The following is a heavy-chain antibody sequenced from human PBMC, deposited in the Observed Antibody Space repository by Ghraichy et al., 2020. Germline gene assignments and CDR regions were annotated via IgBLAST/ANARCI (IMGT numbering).Heavy chain of an antibody. D-gene: IGHD3-3*01. Sequence: SVKVSCKASGGTLNSYVINWVRQAPGQGLEWMGGINPILRTADYAQKFQGRVTITADESTSTAYMELSGLRSEDTAVYYCARIKRITISGVVRDWNFDLWGRGTLVTVSS. CDR3: ARIKRITISGVVRDWNFDL. J-gene: IGHJ2*01. CDR2: INPILRTA. V-gene: IGHV1-69*13. CDR1: GGTLNSYV.